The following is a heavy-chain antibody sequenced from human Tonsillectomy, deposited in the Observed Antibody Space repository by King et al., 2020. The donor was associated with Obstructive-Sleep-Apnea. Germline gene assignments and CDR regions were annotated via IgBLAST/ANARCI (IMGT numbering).Heavy chain of an antibody. Sequence: VQLQESGPGLVKPSETLSLTCTVSGGSISSYYWSWIRQPPGKGLEWIRYIYYSGSTNYNPSLKSRVTISGDTSKNQLSLKLSSVTAADTAVYYCAGHSGGRITMVRGRFDPWGQGTLVTVSS. J-gene: IGHJ5*02. CDR1: GGSISSYY. V-gene: IGHV4-59*01. D-gene: IGHD3-10*01. CDR3: AGHSGGRITMVRGRFDP. CDR2: IYYSGST.